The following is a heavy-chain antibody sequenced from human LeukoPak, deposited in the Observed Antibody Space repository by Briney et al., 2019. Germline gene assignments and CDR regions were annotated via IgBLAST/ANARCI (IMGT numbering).Heavy chain of an antibody. V-gene: IGHV4-34*01. J-gene: IGHJ4*02. CDR1: GGSFSGYY. D-gene: IGHD2-2*01. CDR2: INHSGTT. Sequence: SETLSLTCAVYGGSFSGYYWRWIRQPPGKGLEWIGEINHSGTTNYNPSLKSRVTMSGDTSKNQFSLKLSSVTAADTAVYYCARNPQDCSSTSCYFDYWGQGTLVTVSS. CDR3: ARNPQDCSSTSCYFDY.